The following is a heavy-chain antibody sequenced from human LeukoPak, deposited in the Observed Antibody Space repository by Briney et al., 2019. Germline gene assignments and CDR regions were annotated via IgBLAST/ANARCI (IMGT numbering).Heavy chain of an antibody. CDR1: GFTFSSYG. CDR3: ARRSAAKDAFDI. D-gene: IGHD6-25*01. Sequence: GGSLRLSCAASGFTFSSYGMHWVRQAPGKGLEWVAVISYDGSNKYYADSVKGRFTISRDNSKNTLYLQMNSLRAEDTAVYYCARRSAAKDAFDIWGQGTMVTVSS. CDR2: ISYDGSNK. V-gene: IGHV3-30*19. J-gene: IGHJ3*02.